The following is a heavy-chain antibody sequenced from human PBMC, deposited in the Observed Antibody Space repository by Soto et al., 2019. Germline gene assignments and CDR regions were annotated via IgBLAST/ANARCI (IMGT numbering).Heavy chain of an antibody. J-gene: IGHJ4*02. Sequence: EVQLVESGGGLVQPGGSLKLSCAASGFTFSGSAMHWVRQASGKGLEWVGRIRSKVNSYATAYAASVKDRFTISRDDSKNTAYLQMNSLTTEDTAVYYCTSLRLLSPPYFEYWGQGTLVTVSS. D-gene: IGHD3-3*01. CDR2: IRSKVNSYAT. V-gene: IGHV3-73*01. CDR3: TSLRLLSPPYFEY. CDR1: GFTFSGSA.